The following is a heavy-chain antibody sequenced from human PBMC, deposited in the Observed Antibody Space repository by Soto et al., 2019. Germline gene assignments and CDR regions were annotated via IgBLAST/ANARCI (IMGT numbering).Heavy chain of an antibody. J-gene: IGHJ4*02. CDR2: ISSNGGST. CDR1: GFTFSSYA. CDR3: ARDGRGVTTNPTFDY. D-gene: IGHD5-12*01. V-gene: IGHV3-64*01. Sequence: GGSLRLSCAASGFTFSSYAMHWVRQAPGKGLEYVSAISSNGGSTYYANSVKGRFTISRDNSKNTLYLQMGSLRAEDMAVYYCARDGRGVTTNPTFDYWGQGTLVTVSS.